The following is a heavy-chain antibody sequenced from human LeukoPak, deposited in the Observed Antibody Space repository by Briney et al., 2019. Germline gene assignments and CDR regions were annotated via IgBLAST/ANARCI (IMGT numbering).Heavy chain of an antibody. Sequence: GGSLRLSCSASGFTFSSYVMTWVRQAPGQGLEWVSAISGSGDDTYYADSVKGRFTISRDNSKNTLYLQMNSLRAEDTAVYYCAKKEAMIRGVPYYYDFWGQGTLVTVPS. V-gene: IGHV3-23*01. CDR3: AKKEAMIRGVPYYYDF. CDR1: GFTFSSYV. CDR2: ISGSGDDT. D-gene: IGHD3-10*01. J-gene: IGHJ4*02.